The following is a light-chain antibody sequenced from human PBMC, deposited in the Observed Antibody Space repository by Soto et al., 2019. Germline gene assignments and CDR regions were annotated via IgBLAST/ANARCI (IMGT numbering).Light chain of an antibody. CDR2: GAS. CDR1: QSVGSH. Sequence: EVVMTQSPATLSVSPGDRAAVSCRASQSVGSHLAWYQQKPGQAPRLLMYGASTRATGFPARFSGSESGTEFTLTISSLQSEDSAVYYCQQYNKWPLTFGGGTKVEIK. V-gene: IGKV3-15*01. CDR3: QQYNKWPLT. J-gene: IGKJ4*01.